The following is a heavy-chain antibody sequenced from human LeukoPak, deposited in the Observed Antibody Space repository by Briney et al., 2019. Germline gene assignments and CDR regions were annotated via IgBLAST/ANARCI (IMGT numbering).Heavy chain of an antibody. V-gene: IGHV3-69-1*01. Sequence: GGSLRLSCGASGFTSFDFPMNWVRQAPGKGPEWVSHIRSDGTITYADSVKGRFTISRDDAKTSVYLQMNSLRDEDTAIYYCARDNIWAFDMWGQGTMVTVSS. CDR2: IRSDGTI. CDR3: ARDNIWAFDM. J-gene: IGHJ3*02. CDR1: GFTSFDFP. D-gene: IGHD2/OR15-2a*01.